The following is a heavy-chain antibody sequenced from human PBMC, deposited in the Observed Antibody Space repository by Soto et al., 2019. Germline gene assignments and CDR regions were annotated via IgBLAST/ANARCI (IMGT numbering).Heavy chain of an antibody. J-gene: IGHJ3*02. CDR3: AIRDLVVVPAAIRRNAFDI. D-gene: IGHD2-2*02. CDR1: GFTFSSYG. Sequence: GGSLRLSCAASGFTFSSYGMHWVRQAPGKGLEWVAVIWEDGSNKYYADSVKRRFTISRDNSNNTLYLQRNSLRAEDPAVYYCAIRDLVVVPAAIRRNAFDIWGLGKMGTVSS. CDR2: IWEDGSNK. V-gene: IGHV3-33*08.